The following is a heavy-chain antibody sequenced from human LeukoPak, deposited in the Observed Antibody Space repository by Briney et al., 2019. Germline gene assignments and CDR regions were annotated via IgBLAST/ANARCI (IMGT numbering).Heavy chain of an antibody. CDR3: AKAGGSGIYYPYYFDY. CDR1: GFTFSTYD. CDR2: ISSSGGST. Sequence: GGSLRLSCAASGFTFSTYDMTWVRQAPGKGLEWVSAISSSGGSTFYADSVKGRLTISRDNSKNTLILQMNSLRAEDTAVYYCAKAGGSGIYYPYYFDYWGQGTLVTVSS. J-gene: IGHJ4*02. D-gene: IGHD3-10*01. V-gene: IGHV3-23*01.